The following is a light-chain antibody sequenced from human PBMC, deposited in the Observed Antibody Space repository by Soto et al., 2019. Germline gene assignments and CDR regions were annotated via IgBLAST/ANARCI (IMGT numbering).Light chain of an antibody. CDR1: SSDISDYRY. Sequence: QSALTQPASVSGSPGQSITISCTATSSDISDYRYVSWYQQHPGKVPKLIIYEVNNRPSGISNRFSGSRSANAASLTISGLQAEDEANYYCTSYTGDTTDVFGTGTKVTVL. J-gene: IGLJ1*01. V-gene: IGLV2-14*01. CDR2: EVN. CDR3: TSYTGDTTDV.